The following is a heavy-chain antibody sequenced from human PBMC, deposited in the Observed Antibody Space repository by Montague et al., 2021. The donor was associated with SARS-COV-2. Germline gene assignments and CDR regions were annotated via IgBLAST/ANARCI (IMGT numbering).Heavy chain of an antibody. D-gene: IGHD6-6*01. Sequence: TLSLTCTVSGGSISSGGYYWSWIRQHPGKGLEWIGYIYYSGSTYYNPSLKSRVTISVDTSKNQFSLKLSSVTAADTAVYYCARLRSSSNWYFEHWGRGTLVTVSS. CDR3: ARLRSSSNWYFEH. V-gene: IGHV4-31*03. CDR2: IYYSGST. CDR1: GGSISSGGYY. J-gene: IGHJ2*01.